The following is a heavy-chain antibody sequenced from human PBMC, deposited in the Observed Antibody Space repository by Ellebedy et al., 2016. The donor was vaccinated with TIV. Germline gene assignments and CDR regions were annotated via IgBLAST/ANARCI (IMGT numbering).Heavy chain of an antibody. CDR3: AKRVTGADRSGFDY. V-gene: IGHV3-23*01. CDR1: GFTFSNYA. CDR2: ISSGGTVT. J-gene: IGHJ4*02. Sequence: GGSLRLXCAASGFTFSNYAMGWVRQAPGKGLDWVASISSGGTVTNYAASVEGRFSISRDNSKNTLFLQMNSLRAEDTAVYYCAKRVTGADRSGFDYWGQGTLVSVSS. D-gene: IGHD3-10*01.